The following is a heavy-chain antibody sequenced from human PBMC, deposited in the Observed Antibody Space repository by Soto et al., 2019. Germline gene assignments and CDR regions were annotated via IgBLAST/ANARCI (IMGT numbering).Heavy chain of an antibody. D-gene: IGHD2-15*01. CDR3: ARRGSGYCSSGSCWYFDL. CDR2: IYPGDSDT. V-gene: IGHV5-51*03. J-gene: IGHJ2*01. CDR1: GYSFNSNW. Sequence: EVHLVQSGTEVKKPGESLKISCKGSGYSFNSNWIGWVRQMPGKGLEWMGIIYPGDSDTRYSPSFQGQVTVSADKSISTAYLQWSSLKASDTAIYYCARRGSGYCSSGSCWYFDLWGRGTLVTVSS.